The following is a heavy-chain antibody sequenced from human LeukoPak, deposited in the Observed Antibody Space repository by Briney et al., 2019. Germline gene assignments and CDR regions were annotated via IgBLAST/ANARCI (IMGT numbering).Heavy chain of an antibody. J-gene: IGHJ5*02. CDR1: GFTFSSYE. CDR2: ISSSGATI. V-gene: IGHV3-48*03. D-gene: IGHD6-13*01. CDR3: ARVQQLPMGGFDP. Sequence: GGSLRLSCAASGFTFSSYEMNWVRQAPGKGLEWLSYISSSGATIYYADSVKGRFTISRDNAKNSLYLQMNSLRAEDTAVYYCARVQQLPMGGFDPWGQGTLVTVSS.